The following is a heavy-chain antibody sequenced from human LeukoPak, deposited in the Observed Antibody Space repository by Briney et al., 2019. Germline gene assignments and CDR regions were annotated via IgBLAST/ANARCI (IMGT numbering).Heavy chain of an antibody. V-gene: IGHV3-7*01. J-gene: IGHJ5*02. CDR1: GFTFSSYW. CDR3: ASSLRGAVPVGWFDP. D-gene: IGHD2-2*01. Sequence: GGSLRLSCAASGFTFSSYWMTWVRQAPGKGLEWVANIKQDGSEKYYVDSVKGRFTISRDNAKNSLYLQMNSLRAEDTAVYYCASSLRGAVPVGWFDPWGQGTLVTVSS. CDR2: IKQDGSEK.